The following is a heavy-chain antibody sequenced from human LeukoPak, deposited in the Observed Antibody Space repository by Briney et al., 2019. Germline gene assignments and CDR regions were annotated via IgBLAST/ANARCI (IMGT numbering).Heavy chain of an antibody. V-gene: IGHV4-4*07. CDR3: ARGGLRTKVPAAILNY. D-gene: IGHD2-2*01. Sequence: SETLSLTCTVSGGSISSYYWSWIRQPAGKGLEWIGRIYTSGSTNYNPSLKSRVTMSVDTSKNQFSLKLSSVTAADTAVYYCARGGLRTKVPAAILNYWGQGTLVTVSS. CDR2: IYTSGST. J-gene: IGHJ4*02. CDR1: GGSISSYY.